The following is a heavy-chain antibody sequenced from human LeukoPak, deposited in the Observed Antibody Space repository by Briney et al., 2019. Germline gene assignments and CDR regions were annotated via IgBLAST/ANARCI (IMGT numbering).Heavy chain of an antibody. CDR3: ARGVLRYFDWSPSDDAFDI. CDR1: GFTFSSYG. CDR2: IWYDGSNK. V-gene: IGHV3-33*01. D-gene: IGHD3-9*01. J-gene: IGHJ3*02. Sequence: GGSLRLSCAASGFTFSSYGMHWVRQAPGKGLEWVAVIWYDGSNKYYADSVKGRFTISRDNSKNTLYWQMNGLRAEDTAVYYCARGVLRYFDWSPSDDAFDIWGQGTMVTVSS.